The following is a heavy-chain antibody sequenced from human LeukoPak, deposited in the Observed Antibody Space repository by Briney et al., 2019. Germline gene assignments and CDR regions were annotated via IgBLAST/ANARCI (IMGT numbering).Heavy chain of an antibody. CDR1: GFTFSSAW. Sequence: GGSLRLSCAASGFTFSSAWMTWVRQTPGKGLEWVGRIKSEADGGTTDYAAPLKDRFTISRDDSINTLYLQMNSLRGEDTAVYYCAKYEIVQGRGYFEYWGQGTLVTVSS. V-gene: IGHV3-15*01. D-gene: IGHD2-8*01. J-gene: IGHJ4*02. CDR2: IKSEADGGTT. CDR3: AKYEIVQGRGYFEY.